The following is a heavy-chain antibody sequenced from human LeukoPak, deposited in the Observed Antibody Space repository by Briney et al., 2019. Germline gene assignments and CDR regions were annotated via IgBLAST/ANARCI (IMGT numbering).Heavy chain of an antibody. D-gene: IGHD3-16*01. J-gene: IGHJ4*02. Sequence: GASVKVSCKASGYTFTGYYIHWVRQAPGQGLEWMGWINPNSGGTNYAQKFQGRVTMTRDTSISTAYMELSRLRSDDTAVYYCAREGPYYDYVWGNFDYWGQGTLVTVSS. CDR2: INPNSGGT. CDR3: AREGPYYDYVWGNFDY. V-gene: IGHV1-2*02. CDR1: GYTFTGYY.